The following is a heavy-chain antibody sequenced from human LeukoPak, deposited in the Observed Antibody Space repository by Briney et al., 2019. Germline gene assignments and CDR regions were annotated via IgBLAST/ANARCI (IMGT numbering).Heavy chain of an antibody. J-gene: IGHJ4*02. CDR3: TRRQTDDSSGYYGY. D-gene: IGHD3-22*01. Sequence: GGSLRLSCAASGFTFSGSAMHWVRQASGKGLEWVGRIKSKANSYATAYAASVKGRFTISRDDSKNTAYLQMNSLKTEDTAVYYCTRRQTDDSSGYYGYWGQGTLVTVSS. CDR1: GFTFSGSA. CDR2: IKSKANSYAT. V-gene: IGHV3-73*01.